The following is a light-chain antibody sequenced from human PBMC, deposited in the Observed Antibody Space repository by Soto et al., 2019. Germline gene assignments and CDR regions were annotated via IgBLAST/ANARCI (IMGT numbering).Light chain of an antibody. Sequence: QSVLTQPPSVSAAPGQKVTISCFGSGSNIGNNFVSWYQQFPGTAPKLLIYDNNKRPSGIPDRFSGSKSGTSATLGITGLQTGDEADYYCGTWDNSLSAYVFGAGTKVTVL. CDR2: DNN. CDR1: GSNIGNNF. CDR3: GTWDNSLSAYV. V-gene: IGLV1-51*01. J-gene: IGLJ1*01.